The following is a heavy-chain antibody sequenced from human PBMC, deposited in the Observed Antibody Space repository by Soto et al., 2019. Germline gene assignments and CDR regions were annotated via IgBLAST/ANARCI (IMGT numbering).Heavy chain of an antibody. V-gene: IGHV3-23*01. Sequence: WGSLRLSCAASGFTFSSYAMSWVRQAPGKGLEWVSAISGSGGSTYYADSVKGRFTISRDNSKNTLYLQMNSLRAEDTAVYYCASPVITMVRGVTTYFDYWGQGTLVTVSS. CDR1: GFTFSSYA. CDR2: ISGSGGST. J-gene: IGHJ4*02. CDR3: ASPVITMVRGVTTYFDY. D-gene: IGHD3-10*01.